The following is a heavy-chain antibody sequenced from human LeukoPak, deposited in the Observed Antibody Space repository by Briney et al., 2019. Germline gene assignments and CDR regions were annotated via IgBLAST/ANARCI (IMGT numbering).Heavy chain of an antibody. V-gene: IGHV3-23*01. CDR2: ISGSGGST. J-gene: IGHJ4*02. Sequence: GGSLRLSCAASGFSFGNYAMSWVRQAPGKGLEWVSLISGSGGSTNYADSVKGRFNISRDNSKNTVYLQMNSLRAEDTAVYYCAKLRGYKYVADCDYWGKGTLVTVAS. CDR3: AKLRGYKYVADCDY. D-gene: IGHD5-18*01. CDR1: GFSFGNYA.